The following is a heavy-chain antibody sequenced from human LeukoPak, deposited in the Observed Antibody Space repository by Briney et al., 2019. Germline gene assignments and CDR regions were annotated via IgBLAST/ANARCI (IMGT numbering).Heavy chain of an antibody. Sequence: GGALRLSCAASGFTFSSYAMSWVRPAPGKGLAWVSAISGSGGSTYYADSVKGRFTISRDNSKNTLYLQMNSLRAEDTAVYYCAKDLRIINYYYYYYMDVWGKGTTVTVSS. D-gene: IGHD3-16*01. V-gene: IGHV3-23*01. CDR2: ISGSGGST. CDR1: GFTFSSYA. CDR3: AKDLRIINYYYYYYMDV. J-gene: IGHJ6*03.